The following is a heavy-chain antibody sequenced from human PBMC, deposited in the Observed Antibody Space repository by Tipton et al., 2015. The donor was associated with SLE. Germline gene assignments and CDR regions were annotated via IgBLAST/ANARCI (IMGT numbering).Heavy chain of an antibody. CDR3: AGSFIPRTGQLAGWLDP. Sequence: TLSLTCSVSGVSISVYSWSWIRQPPGKGLECIGSISYSGSTNYNPSLKSRVTISIDTSKNQFSLNLDSVTAADTAVYFCAGSFIPRTGQLAGWLDPWSQGTLVTVSS. CDR1: GVSISVYS. J-gene: IGHJ5*02. V-gene: IGHV4-59*03. D-gene: IGHD1-1*01. CDR2: ISYSGST.